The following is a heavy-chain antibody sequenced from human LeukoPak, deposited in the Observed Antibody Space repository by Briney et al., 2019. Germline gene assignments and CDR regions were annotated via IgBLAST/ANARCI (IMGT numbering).Heavy chain of an antibody. V-gene: IGHV4-34*01. CDR2: INHSGST. CDR1: GGSFSGYY. Sequence: SETLSLTCAVYGGSFSGYYWSWIRQPPGKGLEWVGEINHSGSTNYNPSLKSRVTISVDTSKNQFSLKLSSVTAADTAVYYCARAPDYGDYETAFDIWGQGTMVTVSS. J-gene: IGHJ3*02. CDR3: ARAPDYGDYETAFDI. D-gene: IGHD4-17*01.